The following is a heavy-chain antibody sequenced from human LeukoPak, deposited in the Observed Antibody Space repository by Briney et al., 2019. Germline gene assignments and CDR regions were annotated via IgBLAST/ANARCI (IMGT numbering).Heavy chain of an antibody. Sequence: TGGSLRLSCAASGFTFSSYWMSWVRQAPGKGLEWVANIKQDGSEKYYVDSVKGRFTISRDNAKNSLYLQMNSLRAEDTAVYYCARGLNYLQGYYYDSSGYFDYWGQGTLVTVSS. CDR3: ARGLNYLQGYYYDSSGYFDY. J-gene: IGHJ4*02. V-gene: IGHV3-7*01. CDR2: IKQDGSEK. D-gene: IGHD3-22*01. CDR1: GFTFSSYW.